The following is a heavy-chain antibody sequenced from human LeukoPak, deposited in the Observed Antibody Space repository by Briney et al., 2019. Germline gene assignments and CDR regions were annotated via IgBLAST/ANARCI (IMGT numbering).Heavy chain of an antibody. CDR3: ARDLLGWELHYFDY. D-gene: IGHD1-26*01. J-gene: IGHJ4*02. CDR2: ISSSSSTI. Sequence: PGGSLGLSCAASGFTFSSYSMNWVRQAPGKGLEWVSYISSSSSTIYYADSVKGRFSISRDNAKNSLYLQMNSLRAEDTAVYYCARDLLGWELHYFDYWGQGTLVTVSS. V-gene: IGHV3-48*04. CDR1: GFTFSSYS.